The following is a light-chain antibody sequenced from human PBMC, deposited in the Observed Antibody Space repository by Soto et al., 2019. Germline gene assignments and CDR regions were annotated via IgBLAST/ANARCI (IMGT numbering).Light chain of an antibody. V-gene: IGKV4-1*01. Sequence: DIVMTQSPDSLAVSLGERATINCKSSQSVLSSANHQNHLAWYQQKPGQPPRLLIYWASTRESGVPDRFSGGGSGTDFTLNISTLQDEDVEVYYCQQYYTTPLTFGGGNKVEI. CDR2: WAS. CDR1: QSVLSSANHQNH. J-gene: IGKJ4*01. CDR3: QQYYTTPLT.